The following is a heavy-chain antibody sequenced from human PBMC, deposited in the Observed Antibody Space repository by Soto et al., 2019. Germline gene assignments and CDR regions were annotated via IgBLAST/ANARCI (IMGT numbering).Heavy chain of an antibody. D-gene: IGHD2-21*02. J-gene: IGHJ3*02. CDR2: IVPILGEAA. CDR3: AREKSYGGNSDAFDI. V-gene: IGHV1-69*01. CDR1: GGTFSTDA. Sequence: QVQLVQSGAEVKKPGSSVKVSCKASGGTFSTDAISWVRQAPGQGLEWMGGIVPILGEAADYAQTFQGRVMITADASTSAAYMKLSSLRSDDTAVYYCAREKSYGGNSDAFDIWGQGTMITVSS.